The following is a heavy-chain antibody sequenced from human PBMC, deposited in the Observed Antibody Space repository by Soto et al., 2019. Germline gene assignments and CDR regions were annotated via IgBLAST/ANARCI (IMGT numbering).Heavy chain of an antibody. V-gene: IGHV3-30-3*01. J-gene: IGHJ4*02. CDR1: GFTFSSYA. D-gene: IGHD6-19*01. Sequence: QVQLVESGGGVVQPGRSLRLSCAASGFTFSSYAMHWVRQAPGKGLERVAVISYDGSNKYYADSVKGRFTISRDNSKNTLYLQMNSLRAEDTAVYYCARDQSAGYSSGWCDYWGQGTLVTVSS. CDR2: ISYDGSNK. CDR3: ARDQSAGYSSGWCDY.